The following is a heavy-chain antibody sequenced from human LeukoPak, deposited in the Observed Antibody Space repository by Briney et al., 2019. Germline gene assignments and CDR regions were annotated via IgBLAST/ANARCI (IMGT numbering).Heavy chain of an antibody. Sequence: SETLSLTCTVAGGSISSYYWSSMRQSPKRGLEWIGYIHHSGSTNYKPSLKSRVTMSVDTSNNLFSLKLTSVTAADTAVYYCASQWGFDSIGYYSNHWGQGTLVTVSS. CDR3: ASQWGFDSIGYYSNH. J-gene: IGHJ5*02. V-gene: IGHV4-59*08. CDR1: GGSISSYY. D-gene: IGHD3-22*01. CDR2: IHHSGST.